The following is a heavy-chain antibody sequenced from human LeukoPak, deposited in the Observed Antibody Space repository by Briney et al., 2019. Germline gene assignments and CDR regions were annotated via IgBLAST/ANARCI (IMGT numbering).Heavy chain of an antibody. D-gene: IGHD3-10*01. V-gene: IGHV4-59*01. CDR2: IYYSGST. J-gene: IGHJ6*03. CDR3: ARGGGYYGSGSYYFTDSYYYYYMDV. CDR1: GGSISSYY. Sequence: SETLSLTCTVSGGSISSYYWSWIRQPPGKGLEWIGYIYYSGSTNYNPSLKSRVTISVDTSKNQFSLKLSSVTAADTAVYYCARGGGYYGSGSYYFTDSYYYYYMDVWGKGTTVTVSS.